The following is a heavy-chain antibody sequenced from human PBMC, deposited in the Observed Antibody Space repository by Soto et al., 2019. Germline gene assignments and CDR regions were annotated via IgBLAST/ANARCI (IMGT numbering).Heavy chain of an antibody. CDR1: GFSFSSYA. D-gene: IGHD3-9*01. V-gene: IGHV3-64*01. CDR2: VSNNGGIT. CDR3: ARDYRDILSRFNWFDP. Sequence: EVQLVESGGGLVQPGGSLRLSCAASGFSFSSYAMHWVRQAPGKGLEYVSGVSNNGGITYFANSVKGRFTISRDNSKNTGCLQMGSLTAEDMAVYYCARDYRDILSRFNWFDPWGQGTLVTVSS. J-gene: IGHJ5*02.